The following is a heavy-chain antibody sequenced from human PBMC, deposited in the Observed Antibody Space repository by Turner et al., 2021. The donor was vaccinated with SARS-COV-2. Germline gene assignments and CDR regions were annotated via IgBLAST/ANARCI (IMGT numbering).Heavy chain of an antibody. CDR2: TYYRSKWYN. J-gene: IGHJ4*02. CDR3: AREHWVDVWGSYRSTAYFDH. V-gene: IGHV6-1*01. CDR1: GDSVSSNSAA. Sequence: QVQLQQSDPGLVKHSQTLSLTCAISGDSVSSNSAAWNWIRQSPSRGLEWLGRTYYRSKWYNDYAVSVKSRITINADTSKNQFSLQLNSVTPEDTAVYYCAREHWVDVWGSYRSTAYFDHWGQGTLVTVSS. D-gene: IGHD3-16*02.